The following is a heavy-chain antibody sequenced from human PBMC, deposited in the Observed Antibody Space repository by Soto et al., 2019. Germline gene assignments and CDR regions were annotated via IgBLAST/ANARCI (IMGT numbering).Heavy chain of an antibody. J-gene: IGHJ6*02. CDR3: ASVLYYGSGSYSPYGMDV. CDR2: VSPPFRTS. D-gene: IGHD3-10*01. Sequence: QVQLVQSGAEVKKPGSSVKVSCKTSGVSFNNNGIGWVRQAPGHGLEWMGGVSPPFRTSNYARKFQGRISITADASTGTVNMELSRLTSEDTAQYYCASVLYYGSGSYSPYGMDVWGQGTTVTVSS. V-gene: IGHV1-69*01. CDR1: GVSFNNNG.